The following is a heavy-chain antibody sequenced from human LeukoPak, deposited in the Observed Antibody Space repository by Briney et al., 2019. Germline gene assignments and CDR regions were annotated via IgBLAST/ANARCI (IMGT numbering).Heavy chain of an antibody. V-gene: IGHV4-59*01. D-gene: IGHD3-10*01. CDR3: ARDRAYYGSGSYYNWFDP. Sequence: PSETLSLTCTVSGGSISGYYWSWIRQPPGKGLEWIGYIYYSGSTNYNPSLKSRVTISVDTSKNQFSLKLSSVTAADTAVYYCARDRAYYGSGSYYNWFDPWGQGTLVTVSS. J-gene: IGHJ5*02. CDR2: IYYSGST. CDR1: GGSISGYY.